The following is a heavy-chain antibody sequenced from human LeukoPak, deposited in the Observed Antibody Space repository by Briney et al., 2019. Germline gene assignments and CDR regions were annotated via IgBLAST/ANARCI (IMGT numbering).Heavy chain of an antibody. V-gene: IGHV1-46*01. CDR1: GYTFTSYY. J-gene: IGHJ4*02. D-gene: IGHD3-3*01. CDR3: AIHLEWLSLVYYFDY. Sequence: GASVKVSCKASGYTFTSYYMHWVRQAPGQGLEWMGIINPSGGSTSYAQKFQGRVTMTRDTSTSTVYMELSRLRSDDTAVYYCAIHLEWLSLVYYFDYWGQGTLVTVSS. CDR2: INPSGGST.